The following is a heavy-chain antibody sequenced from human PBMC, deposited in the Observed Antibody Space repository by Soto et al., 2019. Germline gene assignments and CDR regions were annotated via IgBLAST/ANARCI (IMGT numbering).Heavy chain of an antibody. Sequence: ASVKVSCKASGFTFTSSAMHWVRQAPGQRLEWMGWINAGNGNTKYSQKFQGRVTITRDTSASTAYMELSSLRSDDTAVYYCARGAGSWTYFDYWGQGTLVTVSS. J-gene: IGHJ4*02. CDR2: INAGNGNT. CDR1: GFTFTSSA. V-gene: IGHV1-3*01. CDR3: ARGAGSWTYFDY. D-gene: IGHD6-13*01.